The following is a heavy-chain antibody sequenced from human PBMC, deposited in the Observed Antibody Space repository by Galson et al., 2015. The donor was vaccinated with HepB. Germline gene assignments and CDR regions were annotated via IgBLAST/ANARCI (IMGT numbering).Heavy chain of an antibody. D-gene: IGHD2-15*01. CDR3: AKEECLHCSGGRSFDY. Sequence: SLRLSCAASGFTFSSYAMSWVRQAPGKGLEWVSAISGSGGSTYYADSVKGRFTISRDNSKNTLYLQMNSLRAEDTAVYYCAKEECLHCSGGRSFDYWGQGTLVTVSS. CDR2: ISGSGGST. CDR1: GFTFSSYA. V-gene: IGHV3-23*01. J-gene: IGHJ4*02.